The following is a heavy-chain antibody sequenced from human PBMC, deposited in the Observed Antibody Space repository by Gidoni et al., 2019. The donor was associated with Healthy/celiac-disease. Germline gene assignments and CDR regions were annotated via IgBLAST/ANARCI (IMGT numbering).Heavy chain of an antibody. CDR3: ARGGRSGWYGSYYGMDV. D-gene: IGHD6-19*01. CDR1: GGSISSSNW. V-gene: IGHV4-4*02. Sequence: QVQLQESGPGLVKPSGTLSLTCAVSGGSISSSNWWSWVRQPPGKGLEWFGEIYHSGSTNYNPSLRSRVTISVDKSKNQFSLKLSSVTAADTAVYYCARGGRSGWYGSYYGMDVWGQGTTVTVSS. J-gene: IGHJ6*02. CDR2: IYHSGST.